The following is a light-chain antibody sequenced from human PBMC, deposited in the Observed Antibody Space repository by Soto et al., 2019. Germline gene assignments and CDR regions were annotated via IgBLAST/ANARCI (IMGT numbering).Light chain of an antibody. CDR1: SSNIGSNT. V-gene: IGLV1-44*01. J-gene: IGLJ2*01. CDR3: AAWDDSLNGHVV. Sequence: QSVLTQPPSASGTPGQRVTISCSGSSSNIGSNTVNWYQQLPGTAPKLLIYSNNQRPSVVPDRFSGSKSGTSASLAISGLQSEDDADYYCAAWDDSLNGHVVFGGGTKLTVL. CDR2: SNN.